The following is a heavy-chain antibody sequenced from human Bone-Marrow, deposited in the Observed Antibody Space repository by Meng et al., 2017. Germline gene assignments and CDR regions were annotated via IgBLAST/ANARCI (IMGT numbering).Heavy chain of an antibody. CDR3: ASAPPASRWYWFDF. CDR2: INQQVSEI. CDR1: GFAFSTDW. V-gene: IGHV3-7*01. Sequence: GESLKISCKASGFAFSTDWMTWVRQAPGKGLEWVANINQQVSEIYYVDSVKGRFTISRDTAKNSLYLQMDSLRAEDTALYYCASAPPASRWYWFDFWGQRSLVTVSS. J-gene: IGHJ4*02. D-gene: IGHD6-19*01.